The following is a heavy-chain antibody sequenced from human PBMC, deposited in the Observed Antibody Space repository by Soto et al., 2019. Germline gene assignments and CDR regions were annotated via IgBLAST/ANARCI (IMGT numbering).Heavy chain of an antibody. J-gene: IGHJ4*02. CDR2: ISTDNGKT. CDR3: ARGYFDFWSGYYPLDY. CDR1: GYTFNIYG. V-gene: IGHV1-18*01. Sequence: GASVKVSCKASGYTFNIYGITWVRQAPGQGPEWMGWISTDNGKTKYAPKFQGRVTITKDSSTNTASMELRSLRSDDTAVYYCARGYFDFWSGYYPLDYWGQGALVTVS. D-gene: IGHD3-3*01.